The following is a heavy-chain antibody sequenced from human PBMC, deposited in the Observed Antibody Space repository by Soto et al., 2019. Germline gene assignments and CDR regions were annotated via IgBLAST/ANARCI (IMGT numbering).Heavy chain of an antibody. CDR1: GFSLSTSGVG. J-gene: IGHJ4*02. CDR2: IYWDDDK. D-gene: IGHD6-13*01. CDR3: ALNSPIAAAGTLDY. Sequence: QITLKESGPTLVKPTQTLTLTCTFSGFSLSTSGVGVGWIRQPPGKALEWLALIYWDDDKRYSPSLKSRLTITKDTSKNQVVLTMTTMDPVDTATYYCALNSPIAAAGTLDYWGQGTLVTVSS. V-gene: IGHV2-5*02.